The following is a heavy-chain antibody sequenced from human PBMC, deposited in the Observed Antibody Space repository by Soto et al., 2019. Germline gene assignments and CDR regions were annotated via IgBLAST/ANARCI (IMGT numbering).Heavy chain of an antibody. V-gene: IGHV1-18*04. Sequence: ASVKVSCKASGYTFTSYGIGWVRQAPGQGLEWMGWISAYNGNKHSAEKLQGRITMTTDTSTSTADMELRSLASDDTAVYYCARGGQECSSTRCAYIYDGLDVWGQGTTVTVSS. CDR3: ARGGQECSSTRCAYIYDGLDV. CDR2: ISAYNGNK. J-gene: IGHJ6*02. CDR1: GYTFTSYG. D-gene: IGHD2-2*01.